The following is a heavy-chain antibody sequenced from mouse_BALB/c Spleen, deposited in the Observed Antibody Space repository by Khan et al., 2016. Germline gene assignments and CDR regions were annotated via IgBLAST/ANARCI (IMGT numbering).Heavy chain of an antibody. Sequence: EVKLLESGPDLVKPSQSLSLTCTVTGYSITSGYSCHWIRQFPGNKLEWMGYIHYSGSTNYNPSLKSRISITRDTSKNQFFLQLNSVTTEDTATYYCARLRDWYFDVWGAGTTVTVSS. CDR3: ARLRDWYFDV. J-gene: IGHJ1*01. D-gene: IGHD1-1*01. CDR1: GYSITSGYS. V-gene: IGHV3-1*02. CDR2: IHYSGST.